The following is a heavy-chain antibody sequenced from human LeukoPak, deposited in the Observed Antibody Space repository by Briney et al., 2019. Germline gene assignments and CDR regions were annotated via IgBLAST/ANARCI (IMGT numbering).Heavy chain of an antibody. CDR1: GYTFTSHD. D-gene: IGHD6-19*01. Sequence: ASVKVSCKASGYTFTSHDINWVRQATGQGLEWMGWMNPNSGNTGYAQKFQGRVTMTRNTSISTAYMELSSLRSEDTAVYYCARGLKTYSSGWSRPLGYWGQGTLVTVSS. CDR2: MNPNSGNT. CDR3: ARGLKTYSSGWSRPLGY. V-gene: IGHV1-8*01. J-gene: IGHJ4*02.